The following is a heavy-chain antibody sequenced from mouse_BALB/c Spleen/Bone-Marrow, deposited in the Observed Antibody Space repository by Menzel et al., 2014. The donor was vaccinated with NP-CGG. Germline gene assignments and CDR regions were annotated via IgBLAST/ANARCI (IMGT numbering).Heavy chain of an antibody. CDR1: GFTFSSST. J-gene: IGHJ2*01. CDR3: ARGGYYFDD. CDR2: IRNGGGST. Sequence: EVKDEASGGGLVQPGGSLKLSCAASGFTFSSSTMSWVRQTPEKRLAWVAYIRNGGGSTYYPDTVNGRFTISRDNAKNTLYLQMSRLKSEDTAMYYCARGGYYFDDWGQGNTLTVSS. V-gene: IGHV5-12-2*01.